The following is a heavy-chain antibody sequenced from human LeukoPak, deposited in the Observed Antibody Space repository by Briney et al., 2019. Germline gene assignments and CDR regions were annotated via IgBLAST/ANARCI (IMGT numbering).Heavy chain of an antibody. CDR1: AFTLSPYN. J-gene: IGHJ4*02. Sequence: GGSLRLSCAASAFTLSPYNMNWVRQAPGKGLEWISYISSSSSSIYYADSVKGRFTISRDNAKNSLYLQMNSLRADDTAVYFCAKDQKSIAATGYDYWGQGTLVSVSS. D-gene: IGHD6-13*01. CDR2: ISSSSSSI. V-gene: IGHV3-48*01. CDR3: AKDQKSIAATGYDY.